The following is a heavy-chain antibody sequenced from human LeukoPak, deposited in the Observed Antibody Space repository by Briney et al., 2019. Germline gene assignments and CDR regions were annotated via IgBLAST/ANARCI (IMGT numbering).Heavy chain of an antibody. Sequence: GGSLRLSCAASGFTFSSYAMSWVRQAPGKGLEWVSDISTSGASTYYADSVKGRFTISRDNSKNTLYLKMNSLRAEDTAVYYCATRRGGALDIWGQGTMVTVSS. J-gene: IGHJ3*02. CDR2: ISTSGAST. V-gene: IGHV3-23*01. CDR3: ATRRGGALDI. CDR1: GFTFSSYA. D-gene: IGHD3-10*01.